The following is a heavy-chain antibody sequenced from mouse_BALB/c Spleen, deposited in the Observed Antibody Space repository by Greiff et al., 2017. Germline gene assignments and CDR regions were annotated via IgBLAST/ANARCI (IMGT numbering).Heavy chain of an antibody. CDR2: IDPFNGGT. J-gene: IGHJ4*01. CDR1: GYSFTSYY. V-gene: IGHV1S135*01. CDR3: ARGGDYAMDY. Sequence: VQLKQSGPELMKPGASVKISCKASGYSFTSYYMHWVKQSHGKSLEWIGYIDPFNGGTSYNQKFKGKATLTVDKSSSTAYMHLSSLTSEDSAVYYCARGGDYAMDYWGQGTSVTVSS.